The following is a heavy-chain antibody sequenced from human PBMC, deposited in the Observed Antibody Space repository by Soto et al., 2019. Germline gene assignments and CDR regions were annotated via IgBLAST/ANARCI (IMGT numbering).Heavy chain of an antibody. V-gene: IGHV3-21*01. CDR1: GFTFSSYG. CDR3: ARDQGADY. CDR2: FSSSTSYI. Sequence: PGGTLRLSCAASGFTFSSYGMNCVRQALGKGLGWVSSFSSSTSYIYYADSVKGRFTISRDNAKNSLYLQMNSLRAEDTAVYYFARDQGADYWGQGTLVTVS. J-gene: IGHJ4*02.